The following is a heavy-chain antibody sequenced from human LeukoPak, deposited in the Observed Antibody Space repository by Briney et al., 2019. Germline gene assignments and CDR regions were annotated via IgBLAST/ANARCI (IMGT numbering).Heavy chain of an antibody. J-gene: IGHJ4*02. CDR3: SRWTVTLDY. CDR1: GCTISSSSYY. V-gene: IGHV4-39*07. D-gene: IGHD6-13*01. Sequence: SETLSLTCTVSGCTISSSSYYWGWIRQPPGKGLEWIGSIYYSGSTYYNPSLKSRVTISVDTSKNQFSLRLSSVTAADTAVYYCSRWTVTLDYWGQGTLVTVSS. CDR2: IYYSGST.